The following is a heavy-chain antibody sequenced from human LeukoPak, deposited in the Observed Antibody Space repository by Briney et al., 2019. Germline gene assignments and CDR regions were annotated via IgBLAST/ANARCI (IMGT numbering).Heavy chain of an antibody. J-gene: IGHJ5*02. V-gene: IGHV1-18*01. Sequence: ASVKVSCKASGYTFTSYGISWVRQAPGQGLEWMGWISAYNGNTNYAQKLQGRVTMTTDTSTSTAYMELRSLRSDDTAVYYCARLPYTGYCSSTSCQTSYNWFDPWGQGTLVTVSS. D-gene: IGHD2-2*01. CDR3: ARLPYTGYCSSTSCQTSYNWFDP. CDR2: ISAYNGNT. CDR1: GYTFTSYG.